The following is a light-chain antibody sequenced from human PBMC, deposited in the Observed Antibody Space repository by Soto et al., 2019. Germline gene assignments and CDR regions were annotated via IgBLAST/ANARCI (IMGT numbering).Light chain of an antibody. Sequence: QSALTQPASVSGSPGQSITISCTGTSSDVGGYNYVSWYQQHPGKAPKLMIYDVSNRPSGVSNRFSGSKSGNTASLTTSGLQAEDEADYYCSSYTSRSSSTYVFGTGTKVTVL. CDR3: SSYTSRSSSTYV. V-gene: IGLV2-14*01. CDR1: SSDVGGYNY. J-gene: IGLJ1*01. CDR2: DVS.